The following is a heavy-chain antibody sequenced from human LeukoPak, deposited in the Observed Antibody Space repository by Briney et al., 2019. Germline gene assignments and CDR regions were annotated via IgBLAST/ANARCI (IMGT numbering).Heavy chain of an antibody. Sequence: GASVKASCKASGYTFTGYYMHWVRQAPGQGLEWMGWINPNSGGTNYAQKFQGWVTMTRDTSISTTYMELSSLRSEDTAVYYCAGLLWFGELWFWGQGTLVTVSS. V-gene: IGHV1-2*04. D-gene: IGHD3-10*01. CDR2: INPNSGGT. J-gene: IGHJ4*02. CDR1: GYTFTGYY. CDR3: AGLLWFGELWF.